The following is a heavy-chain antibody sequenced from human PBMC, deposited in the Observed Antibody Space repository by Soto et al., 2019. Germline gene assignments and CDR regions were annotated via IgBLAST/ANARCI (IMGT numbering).Heavy chain of an antibody. J-gene: IGHJ5*02. Sequence: ETLSLTCTVSGGSISSSSYYWGWIRQPPGKGLEWIGSIYYSGSTNYNPSLKSRVTISVDASKNQFSLKLSSVTAADTAVYYCARAKAPLYSSSWYWFDPWGQGTLVTVSS. CDR3: ARAKAPLYSSSWYWFDP. D-gene: IGHD6-13*01. CDR1: GGSISSSSYY. V-gene: IGHV4-39*07. CDR2: IYYSGST.